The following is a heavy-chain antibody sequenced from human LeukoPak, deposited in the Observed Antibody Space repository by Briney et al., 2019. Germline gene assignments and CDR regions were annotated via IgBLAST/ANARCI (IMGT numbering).Heavy chain of an antibody. CDR1: GGTFSSYA. J-gene: IGHJ6*04. CDR2: IIPIFGTA. Sequence: SVKVSCKASGGTFSSYAISWVRQAPGQGLEWKGGIIPIFGTANYAQKFQGRVTITADESTSTAYMELSSLRSEDTAVYYCARASGGARTHYYYGVDVWGKGTTVTVSS. V-gene: IGHV1-69*01. D-gene: IGHD2-15*01. CDR3: ARASGGARTHYYYGVDV.